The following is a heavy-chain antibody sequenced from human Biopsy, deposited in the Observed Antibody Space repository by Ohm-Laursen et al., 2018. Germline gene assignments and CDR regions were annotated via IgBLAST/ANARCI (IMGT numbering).Heavy chain of an antibody. CDR2: ITGSSSTI. Sequence: SLRLSCSASGFTFSNYYMHWVRQAPGKGLEWISYITGSSSTIYYADSVKGRFTISRDNAKNSLYLQRNSLRAEDTAVYYCTRLAYYYHYGMDVRGQGTTVTVSS. J-gene: IGHJ6*02. CDR1: GFTFSNYY. D-gene: IGHD2-21*01. V-gene: IGHV3-48*04. CDR3: TRLAYYYHYGMDV.